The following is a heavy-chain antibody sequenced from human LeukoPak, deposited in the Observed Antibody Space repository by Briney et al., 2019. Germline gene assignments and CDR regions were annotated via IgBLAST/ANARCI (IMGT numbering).Heavy chain of an antibody. D-gene: IGHD3/OR15-3a*01. CDR3: ARAGYSFGTGYYFDY. CDR1: GGSISSSSYY. J-gene: IGHJ4*02. CDR2: IYYSGST. Sequence: SETLSLTCTVSGGSISSSSYYWGWIRQPPGKGLEWIGSIYYSGSTYYNPSLKSRVTISVDTSKKQFSLKVTSVTAADTAVYYCARAGYSFGTGYYFDYWGQGTLVTVSS. V-gene: IGHV4-39*07.